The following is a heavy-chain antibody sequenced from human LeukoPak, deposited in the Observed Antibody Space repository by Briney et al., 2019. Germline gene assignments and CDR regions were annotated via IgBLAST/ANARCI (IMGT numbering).Heavy chain of an antibody. J-gene: IGHJ6*02. CDR2: ISYDGSNK. CDR3: AIGGHYGDSRRSLNYYYYGMDV. Sequence: GGSLRLSCAASGFTFSSYGMHWVRQAPGKGLEWVAVISYDGSNKYYADSVKGRFTISRDNSKNTLYLQMNSLRAEDTAVYYCAIGGHYGDSRRSLNYYYYGMDVWGQGTTVTVSS. V-gene: IGHV3-30*03. CDR1: GFTFSSYG. D-gene: IGHD4-17*01.